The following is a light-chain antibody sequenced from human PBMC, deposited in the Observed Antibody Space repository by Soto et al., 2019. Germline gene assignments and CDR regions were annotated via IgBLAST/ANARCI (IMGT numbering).Light chain of an antibody. CDR3: QQYGSSPWT. J-gene: IGKJ1*01. Sequence: EIVLTQSRGTLSLSPGERATLSCRASQSVSSNYLAWYQQKTGQTPRLLIYIASSRAPGIPDRFSGSGSGTHFTLTLSRVEPEDFAVYYCQQYGSSPWTFGQGTKVEIK. V-gene: IGKV3-20*01. CDR2: IAS. CDR1: QSVSSNY.